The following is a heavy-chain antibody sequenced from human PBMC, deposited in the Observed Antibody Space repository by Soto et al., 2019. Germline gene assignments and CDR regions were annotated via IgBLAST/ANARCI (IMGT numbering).Heavy chain of an antibody. D-gene: IGHD6-19*01. J-gene: IGHJ4*02. Sequence: QVQLVESGGGVVQPGRSLRLSCAASGFTFSSYAMHWVRQAPGKGLEWVAVISYDGSNKYYADSVKGRFTISRDNSKNTLYLQMNSLRAEDTAVYYCARGWAGIRDVVGGSYFDYWGQGTLVTVSS. CDR3: ARGWAGIRDVVGGSYFDY. CDR1: GFTFSSYA. V-gene: IGHV3-30-3*01. CDR2: ISYDGSNK.